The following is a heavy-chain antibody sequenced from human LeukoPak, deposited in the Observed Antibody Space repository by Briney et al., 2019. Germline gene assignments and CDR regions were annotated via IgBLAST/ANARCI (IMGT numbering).Heavy chain of an antibody. Sequence: GGSLRLSCAASRFTFSSYSMHWVRQAPGKGLEWVAFIRYDGSNKYYADSVKGRFTISRDSSKNTLYLQMNSLRAEDTAVYYCAKEHYYDTSGLLYWGQGTLVTVSS. V-gene: IGHV3-30*02. CDR2: IRYDGSNK. J-gene: IGHJ4*02. D-gene: IGHD3-22*01. CDR3: AKEHYYDTSGLLY. CDR1: RFTFSSYS.